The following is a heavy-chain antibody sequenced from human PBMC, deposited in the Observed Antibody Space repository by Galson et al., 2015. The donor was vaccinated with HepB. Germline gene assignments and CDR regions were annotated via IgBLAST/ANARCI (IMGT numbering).Heavy chain of an antibody. CDR2: IKQDGSEK. D-gene: IGHD3-3*01. J-gene: IGHJ6*02. V-gene: IGHV3-7*03. Sequence: SLRLSCAASGFTFSSYWMSWVRQAPGKGLEWVANIKQDGSEKYYVDSVKGQFTISRDNAKNSLYLQMNSLRAEGTAVYYCARGASGDFWSGLYYYYGMDVWGQGTTVTVSS. CDR3: ARGASGDFWSGLYYYYGMDV. CDR1: GFTFSSYW.